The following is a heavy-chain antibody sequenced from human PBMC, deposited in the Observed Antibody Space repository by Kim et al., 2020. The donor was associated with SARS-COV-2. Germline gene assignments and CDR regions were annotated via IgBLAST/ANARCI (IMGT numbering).Heavy chain of an antibody. J-gene: IGHJ3*02. Sequence: KFQGRVTSTADESTSTAYMELSSLRSEDTAVYYCAREKVDGSGTNDAFDIWGQGTMVTVSS. CDR3: AREKVDGSGTNDAFDI. V-gene: IGHV1-69*01. D-gene: IGHD3-10*01.